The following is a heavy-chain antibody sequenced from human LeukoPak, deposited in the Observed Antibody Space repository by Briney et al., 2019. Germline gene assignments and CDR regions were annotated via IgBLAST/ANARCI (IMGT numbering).Heavy chain of an antibody. V-gene: IGHV1-3*01. D-gene: IGHD3-3*01. CDR2: INAGNGNT. Sequence: GASVKVSCKASGYTFTSYAMHWVRQAPGQRLEWMGWINAGNGNTKYSQKFQGRVTITRDTSASTAYMELSSLRSEDTAVYYCARGDYDFWSGNYGMDVWGQGTTVTVSS. CDR1: GYTFTSYA. CDR3: ARGDYDFWSGNYGMDV. J-gene: IGHJ6*02.